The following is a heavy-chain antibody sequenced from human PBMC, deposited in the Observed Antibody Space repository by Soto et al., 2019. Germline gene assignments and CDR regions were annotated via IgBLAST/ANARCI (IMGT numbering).Heavy chain of an antibody. J-gene: IGHJ5*02. D-gene: IGHD2-2*01. CDR2: ISSSGSTI. CDR1: GFTFISYE. CDR3: ARSPRPALGYCSSTSCQNWFDP. V-gene: IGHV3-48*03. Sequence: GGSLRLSCAASGFTFISYEMNWVRQAPGKGLEWVSYISSSGSTIYYADSVKGRFTISRDNAKNSLYLQMNSLRAEDTAVYYCARSPRPALGYCSSTSCQNWFDPWGQGTLVTVSS.